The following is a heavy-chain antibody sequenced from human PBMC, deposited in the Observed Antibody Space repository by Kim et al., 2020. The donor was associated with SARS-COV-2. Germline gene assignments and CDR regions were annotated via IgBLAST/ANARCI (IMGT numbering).Heavy chain of an antibody. V-gene: IGHV1-24*01. CDR3: TTARQQLVPNWFDP. Sequence: YAQKVKGRVTMTEDTTTDTAYVELGSLRSEDTAVYYCTTARQQLVPNWFDPWGQGTLVTVSS. J-gene: IGHJ5*02. D-gene: IGHD6-13*01.